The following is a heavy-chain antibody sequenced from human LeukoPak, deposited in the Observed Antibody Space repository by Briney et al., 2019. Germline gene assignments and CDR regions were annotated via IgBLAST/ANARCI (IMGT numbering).Heavy chain of an antibody. CDR1: GYTFTSYG. CDR3: ARGPAEYSSSWYPD. J-gene: IGHJ4*02. Sequence: RGASVTVSCTASGYTFTSYGISWVRQAPGQGLEWMGWISAYNGNTNYAQKLQGRVTVTTDTSTSTAYMELRSLRSDDTAVYYCARGPAEYSSSWYPDWGQGTLVTVSS. V-gene: IGHV1-18*01. CDR2: ISAYNGNT. D-gene: IGHD6-13*01.